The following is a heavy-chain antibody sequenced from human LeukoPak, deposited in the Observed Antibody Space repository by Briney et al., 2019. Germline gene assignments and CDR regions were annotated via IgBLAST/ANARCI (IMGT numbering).Heavy chain of an antibody. D-gene: IGHD3-10*01. CDR2: IKEDATES. CDR3: AKDSNYYGSGKTH. Sequence: PGGSLRLSCAASGFTFSSYRMTWIRQAPGKGLEWVAHIKEDATESRSADSVKGRFTISRDNTKNSLFLQLNSLRAEDTAVYYCAKDSNYYGSGKTHWGQGTLVTVSS. CDR1: GFTFSSYR. J-gene: IGHJ4*01. V-gene: IGHV3-7*01.